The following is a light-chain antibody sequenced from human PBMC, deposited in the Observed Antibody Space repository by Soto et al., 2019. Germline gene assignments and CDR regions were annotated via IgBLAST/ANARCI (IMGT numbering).Light chain of an antibody. V-gene: IGKV3-20*01. J-gene: IGKJ1*01. CDR1: QSVISSY. Sequence: TQSPATLSLAPGESATLSCESSQSVISSYLAWYQQKPGQAPRLLMYGASNGATGIPDRFSGSGSGTDFTLTISRLEPEDFAVYFCQVYGSSPKTFGQGTKVDIK. CDR2: GAS. CDR3: QVYGSSPKT.